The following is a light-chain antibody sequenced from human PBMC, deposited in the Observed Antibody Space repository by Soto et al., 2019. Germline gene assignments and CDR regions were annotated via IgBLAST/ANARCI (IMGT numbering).Light chain of an antibody. Sequence: DIQMTQSPSSLSASVGDRVTITCRASQSIDRYLNWYQQKPGTAPKLLISGASSLRSGVPSRFSGSGSGTDFTLTISSLQPEDFATYFCQQSYNNPVYSFRQGTKVDIX. V-gene: IGKV1-39*01. CDR3: QQSYNNPVYS. J-gene: IGKJ2*01. CDR2: GAS. CDR1: QSIDRY.